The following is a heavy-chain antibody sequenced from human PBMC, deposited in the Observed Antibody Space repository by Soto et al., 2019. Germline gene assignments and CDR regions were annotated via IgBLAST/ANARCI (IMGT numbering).Heavy chain of an antibody. D-gene: IGHD3-16*01. CDR1: GFTFSNAW. CDR3: ARHPGGGNGFDP. CDR2: IRSKTDGGTA. Sequence: EVQLVESGGGLVKPGGSLRLSCAASGFTFSNAWMNWVRQAPGKGLEWVGRIRSKTDGGTADYAGPVQGRFTISRADSKNTLYLQINSLKAEDTAVYFCARHPGGGNGFDPWGQGTLVTVCS. J-gene: IGHJ5*02. V-gene: IGHV3-15*07.